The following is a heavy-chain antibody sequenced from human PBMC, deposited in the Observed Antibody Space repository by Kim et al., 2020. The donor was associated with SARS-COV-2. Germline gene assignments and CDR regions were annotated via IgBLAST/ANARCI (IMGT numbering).Heavy chain of an antibody. CDR1: GFTFSSYG. CDR2: IWYDGSNK. J-gene: IGHJ6*02. V-gene: IGHV3-33*01. D-gene: IGHD6-19*01. CDR3: ARDMDKKSRYSSGVI. Sequence: GGSLRLSCAASGFTFSSYGMHWVRQAPGKGLEWVAVIWYDGSNKYYADSVKGRFTISRDNSKNTLYLQMNSLRAEDTAVYYCARDMDKKSRYSSGVIWGQGTTVTVSS.